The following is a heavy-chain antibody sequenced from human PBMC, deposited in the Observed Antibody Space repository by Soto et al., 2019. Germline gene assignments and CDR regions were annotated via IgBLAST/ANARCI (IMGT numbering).Heavy chain of an antibody. CDR3: ARDRAHFYESSGRLDL. D-gene: IGHD3-22*01. CDR1: GDSMNNDDYF. CDR2: ISYSGST. V-gene: IGHV4-30-4*01. Sequence: SLTCSVSGDSMNNDDYFWTWIRQTPGKGLQWIGYISYSGSTFYNPSLKTRLAMSVDTSKNQFSVRLRSVTAADTAVYYCARDRAHFYESSGRLDLWGQGMLVTV. J-gene: IGHJ4*02.